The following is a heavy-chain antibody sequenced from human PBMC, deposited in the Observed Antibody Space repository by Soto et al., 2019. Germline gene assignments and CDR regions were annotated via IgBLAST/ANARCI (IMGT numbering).Heavy chain of an antibody. J-gene: IGHJ4*02. D-gene: IGHD2-15*01. CDR2: IIPILGIA. Sequence: SVKVSCKASGGTFSSYTISWVRQAPGQGLEWMGRIIPILGIANYAQKLQGRVTMTTDTSTSTAYMELRSLRSDDTAVYYCARDRYCSGGSCYLGIFDYWGQGTLVTVSS. V-gene: IGHV1-69*04. CDR3: ARDRYCSGGSCYLGIFDY. CDR1: GGTFSSYT.